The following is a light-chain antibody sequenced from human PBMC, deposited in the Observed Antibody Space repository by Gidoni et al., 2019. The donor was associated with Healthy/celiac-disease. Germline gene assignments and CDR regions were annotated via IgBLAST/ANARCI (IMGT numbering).Light chain of an antibody. J-gene: IGKJ5*01. Sequence: DIQMTKSPSSLSASVGDRVTITGLASQSISSYLNWYQQNPGKAPKLLIYAASSLQSGVPSRFSSSGAGTDFTLIISSLLPEDFATYYCQQSYSTPSTFGQGTRLEIK. CDR3: QQSYSTPST. CDR2: AAS. CDR1: QSISSY. V-gene: IGKV1-39*01.